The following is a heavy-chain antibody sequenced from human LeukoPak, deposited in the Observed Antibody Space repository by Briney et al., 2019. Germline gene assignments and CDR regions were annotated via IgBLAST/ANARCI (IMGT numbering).Heavy chain of an antibody. CDR2: ISAYNGNT. CDR1: GYTFTSYG. D-gene: IGHD1-26*01. CDR3: AREGGEELPGFDP. V-gene: IGHV1-18*01. Sequence: GASVKVSCKASGYTFTSYGISWVRQAPGQGLEWMGWISAYNGNTNYAQKFQGRVTMTRNTSISTAYMELSSLRSEDTAVYYCAREGGEELPGFDPWGQGTLVTVSS. J-gene: IGHJ5*02.